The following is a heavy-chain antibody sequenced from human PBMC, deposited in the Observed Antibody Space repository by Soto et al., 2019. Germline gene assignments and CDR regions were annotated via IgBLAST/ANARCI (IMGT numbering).Heavy chain of an antibody. V-gene: IGHV4-4*02. CDR3: ASRHQLVISADY. Sequence: SSETLSLTCAVSGGSISSSNWWSWVRQPPGKGLEWIGEIYHSGSTNYNPSLKSRVTISLDKSKNQFSLKLSSVTAADTAVYYCASRHQLVISADYWGQGTLVTVSS. CDR1: GGSISSSNW. CDR2: IYHSGST. J-gene: IGHJ4*02. D-gene: IGHD6-13*01.